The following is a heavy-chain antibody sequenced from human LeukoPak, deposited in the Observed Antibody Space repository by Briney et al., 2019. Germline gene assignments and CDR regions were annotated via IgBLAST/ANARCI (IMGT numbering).Heavy chain of an antibody. CDR2: IYYSGST. CDR1: GGSIISYY. Sequence: SETLSLTCTVSGGSIISYYWSWIRQPPGKGLEWIGYIYYSGSTNYNPSLKSRVTISVDTSKNQFSLKLSSVTAADTAVYYRARDALDGSGSSYYYYYYMDVWGKGTTVTISS. D-gene: IGHD3-10*01. CDR3: ARDALDGSGSSYYYYYYMDV. V-gene: IGHV4-59*12. J-gene: IGHJ6*03.